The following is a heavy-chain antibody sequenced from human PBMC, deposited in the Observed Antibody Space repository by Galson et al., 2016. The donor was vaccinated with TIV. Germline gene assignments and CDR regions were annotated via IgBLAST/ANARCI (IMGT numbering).Heavy chain of an antibody. D-gene: IGHD6-13*01. CDR2: IAYDGGEK. V-gene: IGHV3-30*04. J-gene: IGHJ3*02. CDR3: ARPKGGRAAPTGAFDI. CDR1: GFTFSTYA. Sequence: SLRLSCAASGFTFSTYAMHWVRQAPGKGLEWLTVIAYDGGEKYYTDSVKGRFTVSRDNSKNTLYLQMNSLRTEDTALFYCARPKGGRAAPTGAFDIWGQGTMVTVSS.